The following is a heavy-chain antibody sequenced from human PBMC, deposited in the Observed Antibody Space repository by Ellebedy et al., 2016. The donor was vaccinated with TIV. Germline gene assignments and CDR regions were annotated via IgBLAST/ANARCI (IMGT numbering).Heavy chain of an antibody. D-gene: IGHD3-10*01. V-gene: IGHV1-18*01. Sequence: ASVKVSXXVSGYTFTRYGMSWVRQAPGQGLEWMGGIAVYNGHTKYAQKFQDRDVMTTETATSTVYMELRSLRSDDTAVYYCARSRLGGGHWYFDFWGRGTLVTVSS. CDR3: ARSRLGGGHWYFDF. CDR2: IAVYNGHT. CDR1: GYTFTRYG. J-gene: IGHJ2*01.